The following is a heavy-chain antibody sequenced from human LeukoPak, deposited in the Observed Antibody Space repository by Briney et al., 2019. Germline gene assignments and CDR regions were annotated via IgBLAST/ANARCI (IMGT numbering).Heavy chain of an antibody. CDR1: GFTVSSNY. D-gene: IGHD3-10*01. CDR2: INTDGSST. CDR3: AKNRDNGSGSYYLDAYFDY. V-gene: IGHV3-74*01. J-gene: IGHJ4*02. Sequence: GGSLRLSCAASGFTVSSNYMSWVRQAPGKGLVWVSRINTDGSSTSYADSVKGRFTISRDNAKNSLYLQMNSLRAEDTALYYCAKNRDNGSGSYYLDAYFDYWGQGTLVTVSS.